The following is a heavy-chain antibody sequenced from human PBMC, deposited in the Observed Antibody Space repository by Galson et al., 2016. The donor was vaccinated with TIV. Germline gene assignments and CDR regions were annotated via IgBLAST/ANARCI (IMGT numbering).Heavy chain of an antibody. CDR2: VNLGGFT. V-gene: IGHV4-34*01. J-gene: IGHJ5*02. CDR1: GGSFSGHY. Sequence: SETLSLTCVVYGGSFSGHYWSWIRQPPGKGLEYIGKVNLGGFTNYAPSLKSRVTISIDTSKNQFSLKLTSVTAADTAVYYCARHPDCSGSGGYCYSAWFDPWGQGALVTVSS. D-gene: IGHD2-15*01. CDR3: ARHPDCSGSGGYCYSAWFDP.